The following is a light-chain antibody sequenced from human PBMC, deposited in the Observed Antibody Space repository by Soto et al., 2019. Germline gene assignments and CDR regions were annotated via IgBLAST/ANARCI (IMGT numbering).Light chain of an antibody. CDR1: SSDVGNYNL. V-gene: IGLV2-23*02. J-gene: IGLJ1*01. CDR3: CSYAGDSYV. Sequence: QSVLTQPASVSGSPGQSITISCTGTSSDVGNYNLVSWYQQHPGKAPKLMIYDVSKRPSGVSNRFSGSKSGNTASLTISGLQADDEADSYCCSYAGDSYVFGTGTKVTVL. CDR2: DVS.